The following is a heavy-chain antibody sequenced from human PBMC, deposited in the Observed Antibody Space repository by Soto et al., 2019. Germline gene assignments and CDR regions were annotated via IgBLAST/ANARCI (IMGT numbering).Heavy chain of an antibody. CDR1: GFTFSSYG. CDR3: ARDYYRFNSGYGFSMDV. CDR2: ISGSGGST. Sequence: GGSLRLSCAASGFTFSSYGMSWVRQAPGKGLEWVSAISGSGGSTYYADSVKGRFTISRDNSKNTLYLQMNSLRAEDTAVYYCARDYYRFNSGYGFSMDVWGQGTTVTVSS. D-gene: IGHD5-12*01. V-gene: IGHV3-23*01. J-gene: IGHJ6*02.